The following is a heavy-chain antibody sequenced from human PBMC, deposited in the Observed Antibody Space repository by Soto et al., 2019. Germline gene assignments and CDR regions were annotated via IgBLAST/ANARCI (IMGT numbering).Heavy chain of an antibody. CDR3: VRDGSKSLRDWFDL. V-gene: IGHV4-4*07. CDR2: VYATGTT. Sequence: PSETLSLTCNVSGGSISKFYWGWIRKTAGNGLEWMGRVYATGTTDYNPSLRSRVAMSVDISKKTFSLRLRSVTGADSGVYYCVRDGSKSLRDWFDLWGQGILVTVSS. J-gene: IGHJ5*02. CDR1: GGSISKFY.